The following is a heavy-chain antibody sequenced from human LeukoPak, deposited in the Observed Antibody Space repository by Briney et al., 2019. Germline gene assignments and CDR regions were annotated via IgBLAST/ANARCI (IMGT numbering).Heavy chain of an antibody. V-gene: IGHV4-59*11. CDR1: GGSISSHY. D-gene: IGHD3-22*01. J-gene: IGHJ3*02. Sequence: SETLSLTCTVSGGSISSHYWSWIRQPRGKGLEWIGYIYYSGNTNYNPSLKSRVTISVDTSKNQFPLKLSSVTAADTAVYYCARAEYYYDSSGLLGALDIWGQGTMVTVSS. CDR3: ARAEYYYDSSGLLGALDI. CDR2: IYYSGNT.